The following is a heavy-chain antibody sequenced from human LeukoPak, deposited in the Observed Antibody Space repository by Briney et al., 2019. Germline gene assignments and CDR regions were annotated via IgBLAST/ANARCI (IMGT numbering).Heavy chain of an antibody. J-gene: IGHJ3*02. Sequence: RGALRDSCAASGFTFSNALMSWGRQAPGKRLEWVSSISSSSGYIYYADSVKGPFTLSRDKAQSSLYLQRNGLRAEDTAVYYCAREGEDTFDIWGEGTMVTVSS. V-gene: IGHV3-21*01. CDR2: ISSSSGYI. CDR1: GFTFSNAL. CDR3: AREGEDTFDI.